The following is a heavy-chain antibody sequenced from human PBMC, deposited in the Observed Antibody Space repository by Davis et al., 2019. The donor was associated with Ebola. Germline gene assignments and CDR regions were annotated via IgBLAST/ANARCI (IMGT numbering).Heavy chain of an antibody. CDR2: IGYDGSNK. CDR1: GFPFRSYA. Sequence: GSLRLPCSASGFPFRSYAMQWVRRAPGKGLGGVAIIGYDGSNKYYADSVKGRFTISRDNSKNTLNLQMNSLRAEDTAVYYCAREKGAYYGMDVWGQGTTVTVSS. CDR3: AREKGAYYGMDV. V-gene: IGHV3-33*08. J-gene: IGHJ6*02.